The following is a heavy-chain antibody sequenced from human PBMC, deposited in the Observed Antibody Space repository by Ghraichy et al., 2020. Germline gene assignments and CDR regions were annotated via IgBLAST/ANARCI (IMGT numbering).Heavy chain of an antibody. D-gene: IGHD3-10*01. CDR2: IRNMAYSYTT. Sequence: GGSLRLSCTASGFTFSDHFMDWVRQAPGKGLEWVGRIRNMAYSYTTDYAASVKDRFTISRDDSKNSVYLQMNSLKIEDTAVYYCADLGSAYWGQGTLVSVSS. CDR3: ADLGSAY. J-gene: IGHJ4*02. V-gene: IGHV3-72*01. CDR1: GFTFSDHF.